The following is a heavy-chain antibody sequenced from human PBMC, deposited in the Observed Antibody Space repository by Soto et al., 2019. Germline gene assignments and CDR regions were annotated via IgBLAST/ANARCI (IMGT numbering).Heavy chain of an antibody. D-gene: IGHD3-9*01. CDR1: GFTFSSYG. J-gene: IGHJ4*02. Sequence: QVQLVESGGGVVQPGRSLRLSCAASGFTFSSYGMHWVRQAPGKGLEWVAVIWYDGSNKYYADSVKGRFTISRDNSKNTLYLQMKSPRAEDTAVYYCARDETDYDILTGYPYYFDCWGQGTLVTVSS. CDR3: ARDETDYDILTGYPYYFDC. V-gene: IGHV3-33*01. CDR2: IWYDGSNK.